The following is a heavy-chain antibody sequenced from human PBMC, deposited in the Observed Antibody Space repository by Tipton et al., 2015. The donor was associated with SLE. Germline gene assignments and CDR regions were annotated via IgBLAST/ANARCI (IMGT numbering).Heavy chain of an antibody. CDR1: GGTFSSYA. CDR3: ARDRIYGSGNYYLPYGMDV. CDR2: IIPIFDTV. D-gene: IGHD3-10*01. Sequence: QLVQSGAEVKKPGSSVKVSCKASGGTFSSYAVSWLRQAPGQGLEWMGGIIPIFDTVNYARKFQGRVTITTDESTSTAYMELSSLRSEDTAVYYCARDRIYGSGNYYLPYGMDVWGQGTTVTVSS. V-gene: IGHV1-69*01. J-gene: IGHJ6*02.